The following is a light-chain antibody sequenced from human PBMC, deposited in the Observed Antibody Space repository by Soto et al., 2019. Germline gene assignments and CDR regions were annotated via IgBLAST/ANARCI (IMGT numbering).Light chain of an antibody. CDR1: QTISSF. CDR3: QQSYMAPFT. J-gene: IGKJ2*01. V-gene: IGKV1-39*01. Sequence: DIQMTQSPSSLSASAGDRVTITCRASQTISSFLNWYQQKPGKAPKLLIYAASNLQSEVPSRFSGSGSGTDFTLTISSLQPEDFATYYCQQSYMAPFTFGQGTNVEIK. CDR2: AAS.